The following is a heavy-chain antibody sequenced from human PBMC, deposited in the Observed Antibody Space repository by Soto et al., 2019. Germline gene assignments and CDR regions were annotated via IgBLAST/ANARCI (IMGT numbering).Heavy chain of an antibody. Sequence: PSETLSLTCSVSGDSISSSSYYWGWIRQSPGEGLEWIGNIHGNGGTQYNTSLSSRVIISVDTSANQFSLRLTSVAAADTAVYYCASRYGPSEFDHWGQGSLVTVSS. J-gene: IGHJ4*02. CDR2: IHGNGGT. CDR1: GDSISSSSYY. V-gene: IGHV4-39*01. D-gene: IGHD3-9*01. CDR3: ASRYGPSEFDH.